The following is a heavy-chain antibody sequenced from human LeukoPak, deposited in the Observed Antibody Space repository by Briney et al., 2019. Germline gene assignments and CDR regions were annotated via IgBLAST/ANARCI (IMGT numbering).Heavy chain of an antibody. D-gene: IGHD2-2*01. CDR3: AKDRPCSSTSCPLDY. V-gene: IGHV3-23*01. Sequence: GALRLSCAASGFTFSSYAMSWVRQAPGKGLEWVSAVSGSGGSTYYADSVKGRFTISRDNSKNTLYLQMNSLRAEDTAVYYCAKDRPCSSTSCPLDYWGQGTLVTVSS. J-gene: IGHJ4*02. CDR2: VSGSGGST. CDR1: GFTFSSYA.